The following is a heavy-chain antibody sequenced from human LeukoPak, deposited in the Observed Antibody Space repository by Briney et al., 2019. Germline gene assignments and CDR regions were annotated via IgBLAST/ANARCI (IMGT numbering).Heavy chain of an antibody. CDR3: ARDYKYAFDN. V-gene: IGHV3-48*01. CDR1: GYTFSDYS. D-gene: IGHD5-24*01. CDR2: IGIDSGNT. J-gene: IGHJ4*02. Sequence: GGSLRLSCAASGYTFSDYSMNWVRQAPGKGLEWISYIGIDSGNTNYADSVKGRFTISGDKAKNSLYLQMNSLRVEDTAVYYCARDYKYAFDNWGQGTLVTVSS.